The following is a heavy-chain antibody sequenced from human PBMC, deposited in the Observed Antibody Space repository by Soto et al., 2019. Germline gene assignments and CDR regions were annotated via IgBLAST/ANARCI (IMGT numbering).Heavy chain of an antibody. J-gene: IGHJ6*02. CDR2: VGTTSPYI. CDR3: ARVMCGDCSAYYYYSMDV. D-gene: IGHD2-21*02. CDR1: GFSFGIYT. V-gene: IGHV3-21*01. Sequence: EVQLVESGGALVKPGGYLRLSCAASGFSFGIYTMTWVRQAPGKGLEWVASVGTTSPYIYYADSVRGRFTISRDNAKNSLFLQMNSLRAEDTAVYYCARVMCGDCSAYYYYSMDVWGHGTTVTVSS.